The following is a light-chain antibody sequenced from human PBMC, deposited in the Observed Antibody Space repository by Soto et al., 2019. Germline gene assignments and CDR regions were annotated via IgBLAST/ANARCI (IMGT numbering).Light chain of an antibody. CDR2: EVS. V-gene: IGLV2-8*01. J-gene: IGLJ1*01. CDR3: GSYAGSNVYV. CDR1: SSDVGSYNY. Sequence: QSALTQPPSASGSPGQSVTISCTGTSSDVGSYNYVSWYQQLPGKAPKLMIYEVSKRPSGVPDRFSGSKSGNTASLTVSGLQAEXEXXYYCGSYAGSNVYVFGTGTKLTVL.